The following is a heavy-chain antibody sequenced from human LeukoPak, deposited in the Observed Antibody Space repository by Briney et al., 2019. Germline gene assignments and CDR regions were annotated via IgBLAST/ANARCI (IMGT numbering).Heavy chain of an antibody. J-gene: IGHJ6*03. CDR2: IYYSGST. D-gene: IGHD6-13*01. CDR3: ARDRGSSSWYSPYYYYYYMDV. Sequence: PSETLSLTCTVSGGSISSYYWSWIRQPPGKGLEWIGYIYYSGSTNYNPSLKSRVTISVDTSKNQFSLKLSSVTAADTAVYYCARDRGSSSWYSPYYYYYYMDVWGKGTTVTVSS. CDR1: GGSISSYY. V-gene: IGHV4-59*12.